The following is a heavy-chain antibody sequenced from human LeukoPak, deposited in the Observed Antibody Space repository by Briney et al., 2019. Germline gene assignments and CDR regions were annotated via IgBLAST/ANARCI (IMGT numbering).Heavy chain of an antibody. CDR3: ARSSGGSHFDY. D-gene: IGHD1-26*01. Sequence: PGGSLRLACAASGFTVSSNYMNWVRQAPGKGLQWVSVIYSGGTTDYADSVKGRFIISRDDSKNTVYLQMNSLRVEDTAMYHCARSSGGSHFDYWGQGTLVTVSS. CDR2: IYSGGTT. J-gene: IGHJ4*02. CDR1: GFTVSSNY. V-gene: IGHV3-53*01.